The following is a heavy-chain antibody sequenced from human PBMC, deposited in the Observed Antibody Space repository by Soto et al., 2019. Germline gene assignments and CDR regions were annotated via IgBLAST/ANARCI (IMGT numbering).Heavy chain of an antibody. CDR1: GGSITSYY. Sequence: SETLSLTCSFSGGSITSYYWSWIRQPPGKGLEWVGYRYYTGSTSYNPSLESRVTISVDTSKKQFSLELDSVTAADTDVYYCAIANGWYYFDYWGQGVLLTVSS. D-gene: IGHD6-19*01. CDR3: AIANGWYYFDY. V-gene: IGHV4-59*08. CDR2: RYYTGST. J-gene: IGHJ4*02.